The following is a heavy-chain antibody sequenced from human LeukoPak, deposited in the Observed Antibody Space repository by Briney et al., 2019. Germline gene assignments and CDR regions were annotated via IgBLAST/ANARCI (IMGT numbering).Heavy chain of an antibody. CDR3: ARDFWTRSYYYDSSGYYTYAFDI. Sequence: PSETLSLTCTVSGGSISSSSYYWGWIRQPPGKGLEWIGSIYYSGSTYYNPSLKSRVTISVDTSKNQFSLKLSSVTAADTAVYYCARDFWTRSYYYDSSGYYTYAFDIWGQGTMVTVSS. CDR2: IYYSGST. J-gene: IGHJ3*02. V-gene: IGHV4-39*07. CDR1: GGSISSSSYY. D-gene: IGHD3-22*01.